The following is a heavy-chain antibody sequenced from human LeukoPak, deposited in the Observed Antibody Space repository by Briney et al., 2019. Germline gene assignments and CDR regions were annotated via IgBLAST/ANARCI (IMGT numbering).Heavy chain of an antibody. J-gene: IGHJ4*02. Sequence: SETLSLTCTVSGGSISSYYWSWIRQPPGKGLEWIGYIYYSVSTNYNPSLKSRVTISVDTSENQFSLKLTSVTAADTAVYYCARGANWGSPDYWGQGTLVTVSS. V-gene: IGHV4-59*01. CDR2: IYYSVST. D-gene: IGHD7-27*01. CDR1: GGSISSYY. CDR3: ARGANWGSPDY.